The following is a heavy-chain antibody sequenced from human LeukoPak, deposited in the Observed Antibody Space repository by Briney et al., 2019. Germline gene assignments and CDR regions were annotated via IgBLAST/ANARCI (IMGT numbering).Heavy chain of an antibody. CDR1: GYTFTGYY. J-gene: IGHJ4*02. Sequence: APVKVSCKPSGYTFTGYYLHWVRQAPGQGLEWMGWINANTGATIYSEKFQGRVTMTRDTPIDTDYMDMRSLRSDDTAVYYCARDRVGSGWPRPWFFEFWGQGTLITVTS. CDR2: INANTGAT. CDR3: ARDRVGSGWPRPWFFEF. V-gene: IGHV1-2*02. D-gene: IGHD6-19*01.